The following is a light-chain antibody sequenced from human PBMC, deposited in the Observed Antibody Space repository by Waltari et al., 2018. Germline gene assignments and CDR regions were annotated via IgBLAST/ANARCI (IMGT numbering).Light chain of an antibody. Sequence: QSALTQPRPASGSPGQSVTIPCTRTSSDLGAYNYVPWYQQHPGRAPKLMIYDVSRRPLGVPDRFSGSKSGNTASLTISGLQAEDEADYYCCSYAGSDIVVFGGGTKLTVL. V-gene: IGLV2-11*01. CDR1: SSDLGAYNY. CDR2: DVS. J-gene: IGLJ2*01. CDR3: CSYAGSDIVV.